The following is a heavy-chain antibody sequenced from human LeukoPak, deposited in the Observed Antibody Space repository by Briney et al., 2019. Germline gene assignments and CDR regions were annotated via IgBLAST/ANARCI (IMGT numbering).Heavy chain of an antibody. CDR3: ARTRGYSYGMGYFDY. D-gene: IGHD5-18*01. J-gene: IGHJ4*02. Sequence: SETLSLTCTVSDGSISSYYWSWIRQPPGKGLEWIGYIYYSGSTNYSPSLNSRVTISVDASKNQFSLKLNTVTAADTAVYYCARTRGYSYGMGYFDYWGQGARVTVSS. CDR2: IYYSGST. CDR1: DGSISSYY. V-gene: IGHV4-59*08.